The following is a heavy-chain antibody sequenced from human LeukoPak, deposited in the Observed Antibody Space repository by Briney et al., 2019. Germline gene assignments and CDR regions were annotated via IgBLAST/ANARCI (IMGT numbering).Heavy chain of an antibody. CDR2: ISSSSSYI. J-gene: IGHJ5*02. D-gene: IGHD3-9*01. V-gene: IGHV3-21*01. CDR3: ARATYDILTGSWFDP. Sequence: PGGSLRLSCAASGFTFSSYSMNWVRQAPGKGLGWVSSISSSSSYIYYAASVKGRFTISRDNAKNSLYLQMNSLRAEDTAVYYCARATYDILTGSWFDPWGQGTLVTVSS. CDR1: GFTFSSYS.